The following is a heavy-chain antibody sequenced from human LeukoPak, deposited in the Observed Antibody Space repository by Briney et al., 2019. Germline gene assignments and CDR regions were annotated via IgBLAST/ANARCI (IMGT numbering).Heavy chain of an antibody. CDR3: AKEYPRIAAAGTQKKLLDY. J-gene: IGHJ4*02. D-gene: IGHD6-25*01. Sequence: ASVKVSCKASGYTFTSYDINWVRQATGQGLEWMGWMNPNSGNTGYAQKFQGRVTITRNTSISTVYMDLTRLISDDTAVYYCAKEYPRIAAAGTQKKLLDYWGQGTLVTVSS. CDR2: MNPNSGNT. CDR1: GYTFTSYD. V-gene: IGHV1-8*03.